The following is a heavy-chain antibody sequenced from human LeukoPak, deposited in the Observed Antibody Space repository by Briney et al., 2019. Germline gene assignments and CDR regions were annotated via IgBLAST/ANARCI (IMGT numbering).Heavy chain of an antibody. CDR3: ARDRLWGRLAPVLGFDY. CDR1: GGTFSSYA. D-gene: IGHD3-16*01. V-gene: IGHV1-69*13. CDR2: IIPIFGTA. Sequence: SVKVSCKASGGTFSSYAISWVRQAPGQGLEWMGGIIPIFGTANYAQKFQGRATITADESKSTIYMELSSLRSEDTAVYYCARDRLWGRLAPVLGFDYWGQGTLVTVSS. J-gene: IGHJ4*02.